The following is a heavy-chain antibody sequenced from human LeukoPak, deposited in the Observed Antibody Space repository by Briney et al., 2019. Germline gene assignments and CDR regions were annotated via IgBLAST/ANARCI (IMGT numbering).Heavy chain of an antibody. Sequence: GGSLRLSCAASGFSLSIYSMNWVRQAPGKGLEWVSSVSSSSTSIYYADSLKGRFTISRDNAKNSLFLQVNSLRDEDTAVYYCARGPPCSSTSRYVTGAFDFWGQGTMVTVSS. CDR2: VSSSSTSI. CDR3: ARGPPCSSTSRYVTGAFDF. J-gene: IGHJ3*01. V-gene: IGHV3-21*01. CDR1: GFSLSIYS. D-gene: IGHD2-2*01.